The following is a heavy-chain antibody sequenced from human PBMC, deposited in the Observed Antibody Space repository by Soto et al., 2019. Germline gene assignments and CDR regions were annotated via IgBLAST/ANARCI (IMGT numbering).Heavy chain of an antibody. CDR2: IWYDGSNK. CDR3: ARDRGSRSYKVFDY. J-gene: IGHJ4*02. CDR1: GFTFSSYG. Sequence: GGSLRLSCAASGFTFSSYGMHWVRQAPGKGLEWVAVIWYDGSNKYYADSVKGRFTISRDNSKNTLYLQMNSLRAEDTAVYYCARDRGSRSYKVFDYWGQGTLVTVSS. V-gene: IGHV3-33*01. D-gene: IGHD3-10*01.